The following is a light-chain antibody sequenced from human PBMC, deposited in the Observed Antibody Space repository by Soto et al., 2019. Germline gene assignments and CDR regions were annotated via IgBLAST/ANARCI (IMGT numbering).Light chain of an antibody. CDR3: QHSTSHSNA. Sequence: DIQLTQAPSSLFRSVGDRVTFTCRVSQGFSSCFDCCRQKAGKVPKVVIYKASTLKSGVPSRFSGSGSGTEFTLTIISLQPDDFTTYYCQHSTSHSNAFGEGTKVDI. V-gene: IGKV1-5*03. CDR1: QGFSSC. J-gene: IGKJ1*01. CDR2: KAS.